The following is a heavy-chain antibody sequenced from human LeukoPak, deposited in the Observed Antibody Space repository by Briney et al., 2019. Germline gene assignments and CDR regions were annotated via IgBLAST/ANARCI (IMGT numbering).Heavy chain of an antibody. CDR1: GFTFSSYA. CDR3: ARDSPYSNYVGYFDY. J-gene: IGHJ4*02. CDR2: ISSNGGST. Sequence: GGSLRLSCAASGFTFSSYAMHWVRQAPGKGLEYVSAISSNGGSTYYANSVKGRFTISRDNSKNTLYLQMNSLRAEDTAVYYCARDSPYSNYVGYFDYWGQGTLVTVSS. D-gene: IGHD4-11*01. V-gene: IGHV3-64*01.